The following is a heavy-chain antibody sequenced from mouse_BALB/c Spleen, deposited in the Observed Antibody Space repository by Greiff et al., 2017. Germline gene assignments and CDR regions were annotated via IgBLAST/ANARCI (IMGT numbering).Heavy chain of an antibody. V-gene: IGHV3-8*02. CDR1: GDSITSGY. CDR3: ARWGNWDEDYAMDY. Sequence: VQLQQSGPSLVKPSQTLSLTCSVTGDSITSGYWNWIRKFPGNKLEYMGYISYSGSTYYNPSLKSRISITRDTSKNQYYLQLNSVTTEDTATYYCARWGNWDEDYAMDYWGQGTSVTVSS. J-gene: IGHJ4*01. D-gene: IGHD4-1*01. CDR2: ISYSGST.